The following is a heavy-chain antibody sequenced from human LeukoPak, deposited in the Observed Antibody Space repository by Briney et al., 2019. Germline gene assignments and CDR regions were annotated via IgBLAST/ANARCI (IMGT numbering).Heavy chain of an antibody. V-gene: IGHV1-8*01. D-gene: IGHD3-22*01. CDR1: GYTFTSYD. J-gene: IGHJ4*02. CDR2: MNPNSGNT. Sequence: ASVKVSCKASGYTFTSYDINWVRQATGQGLEWMGWMNPNSGNTGYAQKFQGRVTMTRNTTISTAYMELSSLRSEDTAVYYCARAPGSSGYYSFDYWGQGTLVTVSS. CDR3: ARAPGSSGYYSFDY.